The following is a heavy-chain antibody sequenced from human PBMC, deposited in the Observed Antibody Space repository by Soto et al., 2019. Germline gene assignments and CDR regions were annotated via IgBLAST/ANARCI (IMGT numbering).Heavy chain of an antibody. CDR2: SRAIAQGYTT. J-gene: IGHJ4*02. CDR3: LRATYFCDSSGYIRYFDY. V-gene: IGHV3-72*01. Sequence: GGSLRLSCAGYGFTLSEHYIDWVRHAHRKGLEWVGRSRAIAQGYTTAYAGAVAGRLSTSRGESNNWVYLQMNSLKTPGTAVYYCLRATYFCDSSGYIRYFDYWGQGNLVPGSS. CDR1: GFTLSEHY. D-gene: IGHD3-22*01.